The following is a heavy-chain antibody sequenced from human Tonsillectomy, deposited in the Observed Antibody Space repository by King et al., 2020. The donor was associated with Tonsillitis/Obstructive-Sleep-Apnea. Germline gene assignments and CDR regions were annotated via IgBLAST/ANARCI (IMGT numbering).Heavy chain of an antibody. J-gene: IGHJ3*02. Sequence: QLQESGPGLVKPSETLSLTCTVSGDSISSSRYYWGWIRQPPGKGLEWIGSIYYRWSAYYNPSLKSRVTISVDTSKNQFSLKLSSVTAADTAVYYCARQYYYGASGYLDGFDIWGQGTMVTVSS. CDR2: IYYRWSA. D-gene: IGHD3-22*01. V-gene: IGHV4-39*01. CDR1: GDSISSSRYY. CDR3: ARQYYYGASGYLDGFDI.